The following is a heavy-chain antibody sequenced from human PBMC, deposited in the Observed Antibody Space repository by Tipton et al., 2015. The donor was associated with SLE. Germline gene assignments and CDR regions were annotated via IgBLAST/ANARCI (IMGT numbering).Heavy chain of an antibody. D-gene: IGHD3-22*01. CDR1: GGSFSGYY. Sequence: LRLSCAVYGGSFSGYYWSWIRQPPGKGLEWIGEINHSGSTNYNPSLKSRVTISVDTSKNQFSLKLTSVTAADTAVYYCARDLVGSSGDAFDIWGQGTMVTVSS. V-gene: IGHV4-34*01. CDR3: ARDLVGSSGDAFDI. J-gene: IGHJ3*02. CDR2: INHSGST.